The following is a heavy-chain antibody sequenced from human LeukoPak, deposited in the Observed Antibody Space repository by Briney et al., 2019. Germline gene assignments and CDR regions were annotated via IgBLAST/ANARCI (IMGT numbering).Heavy chain of an antibody. CDR2: ISYDGSNK. D-gene: IGHD2-15*01. CDR1: GDSISSSS. V-gene: IGHV3-30*04. Sequence: LSLTCTVSGDSISSSSSYWGWIRQPPGEGLEWVAVISYDGSNKYYADSVKGRFTISRDNSKNTLYLQMNSLRAEDTAVYYCASDHCSGGSCYGGRLVDYWGQGTLVTVSS. CDR3: ASDHCSGGSCYGGRLVDY. J-gene: IGHJ4*02.